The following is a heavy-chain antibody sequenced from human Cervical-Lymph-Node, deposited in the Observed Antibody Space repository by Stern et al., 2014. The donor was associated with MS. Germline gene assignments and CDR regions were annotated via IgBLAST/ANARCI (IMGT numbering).Heavy chain of an antibody. J-gene: IGHJ6*02. CDR1: GYTFTNNW. D-gene: IGHD1-1*01. CDR2: IYPDDSDI. CDR3: ARPPPRRKWDDPNYGMDV. Sequence: EDQLVESGAEVKKPGESLKISCKGSGYTFTNNWIAWVRQMPGKGLEWMGIIYPDDSDIRYSPSFQGPVTISADKSLTTAFPTWSSLKAADSAVYYCARPPPRRKWDDPNYGMDVWGQGTTVTVSS. V-gene: IGHV5-51*03.